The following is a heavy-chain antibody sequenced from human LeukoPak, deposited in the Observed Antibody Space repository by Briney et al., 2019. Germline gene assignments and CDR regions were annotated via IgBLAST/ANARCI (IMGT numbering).Heavy chain of an antibody. CDR1: VGSFSGYY. CDR3: ARAGSGYRD. CDR2: INHSGRA. Sequence: SETLSLTCAVYVGSFSGYYWSWIRQPPGKGLECIGEINHSGRANYHPSLQIRVTISVDKSKSQFSQELTSVPAADRAVYYCARAGSGYRDWGQGTLVTVSS. V-gene: IGHV4-34*01. J-gene: IGHJ4*02. D-gene: IGHD6-19*01.